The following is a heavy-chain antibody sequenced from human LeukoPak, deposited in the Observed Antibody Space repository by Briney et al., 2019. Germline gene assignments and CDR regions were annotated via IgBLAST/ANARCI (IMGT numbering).Heavy chain of an antibody. Sequence: PGGSLRLSCAASGFTFSDYYMSWIRQAPGKGLEWVSYISSSGSTIYYADSVKGRFTISRDNSKNTLYLQMNSLRAEDTAVYYCAKEKKYYYDGSGYPGYDYWGQGTLVTVSS. V-gene: IGHV3-11*04. CDR1: GFTFSDYY. CDR2: ISSSGSTI. CDR3: AKEKKYYYDGSGYPGYDY. D-gene: IGHD3-22*01. J-gene: IGHJ4*02.